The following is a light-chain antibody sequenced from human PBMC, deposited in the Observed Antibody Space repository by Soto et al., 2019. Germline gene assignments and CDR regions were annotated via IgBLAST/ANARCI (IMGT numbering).Light chain of an antibody. J-gene: IGLJ2*01. CDR1: NIGSKS. CDR2: YDS. CDR3: QVWDSSSDHPEVV. Sequence: SYELTQPPSASVAPGKTARITCGGNNIGSKSVHWYQQKPGQAPVLVIYYDSDRPSGIPERFSGSNSGNTATLTISRVEAGDEADYYCQVWDSSSDHPEVVFGGGTKLTVL. V-gene: IGLV3-21*04.